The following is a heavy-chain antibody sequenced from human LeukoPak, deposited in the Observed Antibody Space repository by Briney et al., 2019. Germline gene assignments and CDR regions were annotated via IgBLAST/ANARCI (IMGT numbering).Heavy chain of an antibody. J-gene: IGHJ4*02. Sequence: GGSLRLSCAASGFTFSDYWMSWVRQAPGEGLEWVANIKQDGSAKNYVDSVKGRFTISRDNAKKSLYLQMNSLRAEDTAVYYCAPPRIAATGNWGQGTLVTVSS. CDR1: GFTFSDYW. V-gene: IGHV3-7*01. D-gene: IGHD6-13*01. CDR3: APPRIAATGN. CDR2: IKQDGSAK.